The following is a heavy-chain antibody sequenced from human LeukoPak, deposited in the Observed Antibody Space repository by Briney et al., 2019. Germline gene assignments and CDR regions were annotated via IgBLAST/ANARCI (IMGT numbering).Heavy chain of an antibody. V-gene: IGHV3-23*01. CDR3: ATIDNSEYYFDY. CDR2: ISGSGGST. CDR1: GFTFSSYA. J-gene: IGHJ4*02. Sequence: GGSLRLSCAASGFTFSSYAMSWVRQAPGKGLEWVSAISGSGGSTYYADSVKGRFTISRDNSKNTLYLQMNSLRAEDTAVYYCATIDNSEYYFDYWGQGTLVTVSS. D-gene: IGHD5-24*01.